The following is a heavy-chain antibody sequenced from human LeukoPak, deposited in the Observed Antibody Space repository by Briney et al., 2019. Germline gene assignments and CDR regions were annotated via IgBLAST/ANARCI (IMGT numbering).Heavy chain of an antibody. CDR3: ARDCSGGSCYYYYGMDV. J-gene: IGHJ6*02. D-gene: IGHD2-15*01. Sequence: PSETLPLTCTVSGGSISSYYWSWIRQPAGKGLEWIGRIYTSGSTNYNPSLKSRVTMSVDTSKNQFSLKLSSVTAADTAVYYCARDCSGGSCYYYYGMDVWGQGTTVTVSS. CDR2: IYTSGST. V-gene: IGHV4-4*07. CDR1: GGSISSYY.